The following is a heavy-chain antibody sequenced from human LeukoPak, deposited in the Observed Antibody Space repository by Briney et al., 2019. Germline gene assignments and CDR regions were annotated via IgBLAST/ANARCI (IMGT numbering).Heavy chain of an antibody. V-gene: IGHV1-69*13. J-gene: IGHJ4*02. CDR2: IIPTFGTA. D-gene: IGHD1-1*01. CDR3: ARAQTGTTTPVDY. Sequence: SVKVSCKASGGTFSSYAISWVRQAPGQGLEWMGGIIPTFGTANYAQKFQGRVTITADESTSTAYMELSSLRSEDTAVYYCARAQTGTTTPVDYWGQGTLVTVSS. CDR1: GGTFSSYA.